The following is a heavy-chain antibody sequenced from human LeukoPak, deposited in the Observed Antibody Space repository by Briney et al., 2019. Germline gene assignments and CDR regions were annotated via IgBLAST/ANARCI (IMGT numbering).Heavy chain of an antibody. CDR2: ISSSSSTI. V-gene: IGHV3-48*04. Sequence: GGSLRLSCAASGFTFSSYSMNWVRQAPGKGLEWVSYISSSSSTIYYADSVKGRFTISRGNAKNSLYLQMNSLRAEDTAVYYCAIGLERRTIDYWGQGTLVTVSS. D-gene: IGHD1-1*01. J-gene: IGHJ4*02. CDR1: GFTFSSYS. CDR3: AIGLERRTIDY.